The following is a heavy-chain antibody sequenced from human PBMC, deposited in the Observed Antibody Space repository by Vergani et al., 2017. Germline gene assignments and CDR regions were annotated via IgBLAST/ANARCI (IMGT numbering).Heavy chain of an antibody. J-gene: IGHJ3*02. CDR1: GFTFNNYA. CDR3: AKVGRSEVAGTFGAFDI. Sequence: EVQLVESGGGLVQPGSSLRLSCAASGFTFNNYAMHWVRQIPGKGLEWVSTLSASDRRTHYADSVKGRFTISRDNSKNTLFLHMNSLRPEDTAVYYCAKVGRSEVAGTFGAFDIWGQGTMVTVSS. V-gene: IGHV3-23*04. D-gene: IGHD6-19*01. CDR2: LSASDRRT.